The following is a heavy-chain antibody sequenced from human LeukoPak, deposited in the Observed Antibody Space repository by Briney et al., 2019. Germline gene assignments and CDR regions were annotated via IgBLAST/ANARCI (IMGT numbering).Heavy chain of an antibody. CDR2: ISGSGGST. CDR1: GFTFSSYT. V-gene: IGHV3-23*01. D-gene: IGHD3-10*01. Sequence: GGSLRLSCAASGFTFSSYTMSWVRQAPGKGLEWVSAISGSGGSTYYADSVKGRFTISRDNSNNTLYLQMNSLRAEDTAVYYCAKAYFAMVRGPFDYWGQGTLVAVSS. CDR3: AKAYFAMVRGPFDY. J-gene: IGHJ4*02.